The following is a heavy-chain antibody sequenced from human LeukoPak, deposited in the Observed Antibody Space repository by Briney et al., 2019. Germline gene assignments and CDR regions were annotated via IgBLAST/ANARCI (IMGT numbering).Heavy chain of an antibody. CDR2: MNPNSGNT. V-gene: IGHV1-8*03. J-gene: IGHJ6*03. D-gene: IGHD6-6*01. CDR3: ARAQRIAARHYYYYMDV. Sequence: GASVKVSCKASGYTFTSYDINWVRQATGQGLEWMGWMNPNSGNTGYAQKFQGRVTITRNTSISTAYMELSSLRTEDTAVYYCARAQRIAARHYYYYMDVWGKGTTVTVSS. CDR1: GYTFTSYD.